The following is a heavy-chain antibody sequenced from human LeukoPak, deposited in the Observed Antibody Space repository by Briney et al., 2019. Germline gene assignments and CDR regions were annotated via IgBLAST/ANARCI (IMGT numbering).Heavy chain of an antibody. Sequence: SVKVSCKASGGTFSSYAISWVRQAPGQGLEWMGRIIPIFGTANYAQKFQGRVTITTDESTSTAYMELSSLRSEDTAAYYCAMEYYYDSSGYRMYDYWGQGTLVTVSS. V-gene: IGHV1-69*05. J-gene: IGHJ4*02. CDR2: IIPIFGTA. D-gene: IGHD3-22*01. CDR3: AMEYYYDSSGYRMYDY. CDR1: GGTFSSYA.